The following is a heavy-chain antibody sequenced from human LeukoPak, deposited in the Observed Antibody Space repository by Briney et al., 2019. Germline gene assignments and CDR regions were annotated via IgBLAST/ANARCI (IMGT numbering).Heavy chain of an antibody. D-gene: IGHD6-19*01. CDR2: ISAYSGNT. Sequence: ASVKVSCKASGYQFNAYAFSWVRQAPRQGLEWMGWISAYSGNTNYAQKFQGRVTMTTDASTSTAYMELRSLTSDDTAVYYCARGLHHLDSGWYGSGYWGQGTLVIVS. CDR3: ARGLHHLDSGWYGSGY. V-gene: IGHV1-18*01. J-gene: IGHJ4*02. CDR1: GYQFNAYA.